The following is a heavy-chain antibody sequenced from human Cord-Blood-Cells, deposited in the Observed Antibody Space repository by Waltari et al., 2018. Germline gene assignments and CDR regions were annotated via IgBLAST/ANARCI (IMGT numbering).Heavy chain of an antibody. CDR2: ISSSSRTI. CDR3: ARNDYYDSSGYYLDAFDI. Sequence: EVQLVESGGGLVQPGGSLRLSCAASGFTFSSYSMNWVRQAPGKGLEGVSYISSSSRTIYYADSGKGVFTIARDKAKNSLYLQRNSRRAEDTAVYYCARNDYYDSSGYYLDAFDIWGQGTMVTVSS. D-gene: IGHD3-22*01. V-gene: IGHV3-48*01. J-gene: IGHJ3*02. CDR1: GFTFSSYS.